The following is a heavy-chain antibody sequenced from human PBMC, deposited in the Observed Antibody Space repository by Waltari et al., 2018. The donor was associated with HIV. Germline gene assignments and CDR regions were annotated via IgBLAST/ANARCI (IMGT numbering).Heavy chain of an antibody. J-gene: IGHJ6*02. Sequence: QVQLQQSGPGLVKPSQTLSLTCAISGDSVSSNSAAWNWIRQSPSRGLEWLGRTYDMSKWYNYYAVSVKSRITITPDTSKNQFSLQLNSVTPEDTAVYYCARDRDNWNYVFSYDGMDVWGQGTTVTVSS. D-gene: IGHD1-7*01. CDR3: ARDRDNWNYVFSYDGMDV. CDR1: GDSVSSNSAA. V-gene: IGHV6-1*01. CDR2: TYDMSKWYN.